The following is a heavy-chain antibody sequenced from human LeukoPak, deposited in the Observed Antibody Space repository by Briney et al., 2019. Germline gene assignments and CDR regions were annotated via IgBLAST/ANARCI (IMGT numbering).Heavy chain of an antibody. Sequence: SETLSLTCTVSGGSISSSSYYWGWIRQPPGKGLEWIGSIYYSGSTYYNPSLKSRVTISVDTSKNQFSLKVTSVTAADTAVYYCARFSGFIYGYDYWGQGTLVTVSS. D-gene: IGHD5-18*01. CDR3: ARFSGFIYGYDY. V-gene: IGHV4-39*01. CDR2: IYYSGST. J-gene: IGHJ4*02. CDR1: GGSISSSSYY.